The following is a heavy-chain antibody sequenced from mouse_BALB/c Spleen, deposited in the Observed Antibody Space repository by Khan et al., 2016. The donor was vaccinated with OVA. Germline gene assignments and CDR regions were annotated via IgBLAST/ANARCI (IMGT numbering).Heavy chain of an antibody. CDR2: IDPANGNT. D-gene: IGHD2-1*01. J-gene: IGHJ4*01. Sequence: EVQLQESGAELVKPGASVKLSCTASGFNIKDTYMHWVKQRPEQGLEWIGRIDPANGNTKYDPNFQGKATITAETSSNTAYLQISSLTSEDTAVYYCARNGNYRYAMDYWGQGTSVTVSS. V-gene: IGHV14-3*02. CDR3: ARNGNYRYAMDY. CDR1: GFNIKDTY.